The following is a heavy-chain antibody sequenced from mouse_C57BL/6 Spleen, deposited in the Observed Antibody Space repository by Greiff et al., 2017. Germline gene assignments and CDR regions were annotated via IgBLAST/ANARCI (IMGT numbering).Heavy chain of an antibody. Sequence: VQLQQPGAELVKPGASVKLSCKASGYTFTSYWMQWVKQRPGQGLEWIGEIDPSDSYTNYNQKFKGKATLTVDTSSSTAYMQLSSLTSEDSAVYYCALYDGYYLGAYWGQGTLVTVSA. CDR2: IDPSDSYT. CDR3: ALYDGYYLGAY. V-gene: IGHV1-50*01. CDR1: GYTFTSYW. J-gene: IGHJ3*01. D-gene: IGHD2-3*01.